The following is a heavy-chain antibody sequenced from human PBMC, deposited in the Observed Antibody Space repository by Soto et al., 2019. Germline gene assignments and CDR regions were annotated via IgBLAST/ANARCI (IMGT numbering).Heavy chain of an antibody. CDR2: IYYSGST. V-gene: IGHV4-59*08. CDR3: ARHAGPGPYDFWSGYHPVAGPVWFDP. CDR1: GGSISSYY. J-gene: IGHJ5*02. D-gene: IGHD3-3*01. Sequence: SETLSLTCTVSGGSISSYYWSWIRQPPGKGLEWIGYIYYSGSTNYNPSLKSRVTISVDTSKNQFSLKLSSVTAADTAVYYCARHAGPGPYDFWSGYHPVAGPVWFDPWGQGTLVTVSS.